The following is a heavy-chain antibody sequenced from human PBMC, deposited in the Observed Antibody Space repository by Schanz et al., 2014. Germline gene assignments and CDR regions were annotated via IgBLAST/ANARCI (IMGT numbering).Heavy chain of an antibody. Sequence: EVQLLESGGGLVQPGGSLRLSCAASGFTFSSHWMHWVRQDPGKGLVWVARINSVGSNTDYADSVTGRFTISRDNAKNTLYLQMNTLRAEDTAVYYCARPALWFGDNCFDPWGQGTLXTVSS. CDR1: GFTFSSHW. V-gene: IGHV3-74*02. J-gene: IGHJ5*02. CDR2: INSVGSNT. D-gene: IGHD3-10*01. CDR3: ARPALWFGDNCFDP.